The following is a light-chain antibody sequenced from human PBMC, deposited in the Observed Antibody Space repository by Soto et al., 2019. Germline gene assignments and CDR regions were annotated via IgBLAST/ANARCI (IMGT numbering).Light chain of an antibody. Sequence: QSALTQPRSVSGSPGQSVTISCTGTSSDVGGYNYVSWYQQHPGKAPKLMIYDVSKRPSGVPDRFSGSKSGNTASLPISGLEDEDEADYYCCSYAGSYVFGTGTKVTVL. V-gene: IGLV2-11*01. CDR1: SSDVGGYNY. CDR2: DVS. J-gene: IGLJ1*01. CDR3: CSYAGSYV.